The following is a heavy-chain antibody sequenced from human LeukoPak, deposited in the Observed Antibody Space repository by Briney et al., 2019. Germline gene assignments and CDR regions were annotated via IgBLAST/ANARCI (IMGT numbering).Heavy chain of an antibody. J-gene: IGHJ4*02. CDR1: GFTFSSYG. Sequence: AGRSLRLSCAASGFTFSSYGMHWVRQAPGKGLEWVANIKQDGSEKYYVDSVKGRFTISRDNAKNSLHLQMNSLRAEDTAVYYCAKLTWGWLQDYWGQGTLVTVSS. D-gene: IGHD5-24*01. CDR2: IKQDGSEK. V-gene: IGHV3-7*03. CDR3: AKLTWGWLQDY.